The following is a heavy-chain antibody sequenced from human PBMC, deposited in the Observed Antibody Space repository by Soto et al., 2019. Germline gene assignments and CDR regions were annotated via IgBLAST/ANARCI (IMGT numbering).Heavy chain of an antibody. J-gene: IGHJ1*01. Sequence: EVQLLESGGDLVQPGGSLRLSCAASGFTFSSHAMSWVRQASGKGLEWVSVISGSGVITYYADSVKGRFTISRDNSKNTLYLQMNRLSPEDTAVHYCAKTPANWNYEKYFHHWGPGTLVTVS. CDR3: AKTPANWNYEKYFHH. V-gene: IGHV3-23*01. CDR2: ISGSGVIT. D-gene: IGHD1-7*01. CDR1: GFTFSSHA.